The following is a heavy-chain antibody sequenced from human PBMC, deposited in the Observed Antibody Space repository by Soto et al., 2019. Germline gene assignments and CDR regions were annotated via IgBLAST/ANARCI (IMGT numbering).Heavy chain of an antibody. D-gene: IGHD1-20*01. CDR3: ARDDNWAFDS. J-gene: IGHJ4*01. Sequence: EVQLVESGGGLVQPGGSLRLSCVASGSTFSSYTMNWVRQAPGKGVEWVSYISWRGSTSNYADSVKGRFTVSRDNAKNSLYLQMNSLRAEDTAVYYCARDDNWAFDSWGHGTLVTVSS. CDR2: ISWRGSTS. CDR1: GSTFSSYT. V-gene: IGHV3-48*01.